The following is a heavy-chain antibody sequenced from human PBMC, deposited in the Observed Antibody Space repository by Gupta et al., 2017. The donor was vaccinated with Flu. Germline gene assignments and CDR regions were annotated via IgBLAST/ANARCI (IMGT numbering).Heavy chain of an antibody. CDR1: GFNFGSHW. V-gene: IGHV3-7*01. CDR2: IKKGGSEK. Sequence: EVQLVESGGDLVQPGGSLRLSCAASGFNFGSHWMAWVRQAPGKGLEWGAKIKKGGSEKYYVDPGKGRFTIYRDDATNALFLQMNRLREGDKALYNCVRGPPAGEREDYFDLWGQGALVIVSS. J-gene: IGHJ4*02. CDR3: VRGPPAGEREDYFDL.